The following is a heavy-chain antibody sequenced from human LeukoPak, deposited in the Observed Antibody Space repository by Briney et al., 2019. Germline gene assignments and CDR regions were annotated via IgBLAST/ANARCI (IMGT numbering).Heavy chain of an antibody. CDR1: GFTFSSYS. Sequence: GGSLRLSCAASGFTFSSYSMNWVRQAPGKGLEWVSYISSSSSTIYYADSVKGRFTISRDNAKNSLYLQMNSLRPKDTAVYYCARGVGAADYWGQGTLVTVSS. V-gene: IGHV3-48*01. D-gene: IGHD1-26*01. CDR2: ISSSSSTI. CDR3: ARGVGAADY. J-gene: IGHJ4*02.